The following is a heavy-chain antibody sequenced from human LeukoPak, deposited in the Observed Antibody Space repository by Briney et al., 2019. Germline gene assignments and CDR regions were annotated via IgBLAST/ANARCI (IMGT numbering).Heavy chain of an antibody. CDR2: IYPGDSDT. J-gene: IGHJ4*02. CDR3: ARAPGSTGWRQFDY. Sequence: GESLKISCKGSGYSFTNYWIAWVRQMPGKGLEWMGNIYPGDSDTRYSPSFQGQVTISVDKSISNAFLKWSSLKASDTAMYYCARAPGSTGWRQFDYWGQGALVTVSS. V-gene: IGHV5-51*01. CDR1: GYSFTNYW. D-gene: IGHD2-8*02.